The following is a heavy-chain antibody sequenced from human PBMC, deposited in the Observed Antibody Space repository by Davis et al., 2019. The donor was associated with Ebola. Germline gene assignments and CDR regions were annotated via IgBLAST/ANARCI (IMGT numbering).Heavy chain of an antibody. Sequence: MPGGSLRLSCAVYGGSFSGYYWSWIRQPPGKGLEWIGEINHSGSTNYNPSLKSRVTISVDTSKNQFSLKLSSVTAADTAVYYCARGAEGYYDSSGYYFLRRKMHFDYWGQGTLVTVSS. CDR2: INHSGST. D-gene: IGHD3-22*01. CDR1: GGSFSGYY. CDR3: ARGAEGYYDSSGYYFLRRKMHFDY. V-gene: IGHV4-34*01. J-gene: IGHJ4*02.